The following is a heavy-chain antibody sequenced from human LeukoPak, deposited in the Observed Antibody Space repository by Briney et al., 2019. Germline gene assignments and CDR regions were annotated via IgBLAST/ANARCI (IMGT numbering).Heavy chain of an antibody. CDR2: INHSGST. J-gene: IGHJ5*02. CDR1: GGSFSGYY. D-gene: IGHD3-10*01. Sequence: SETLSLTCAVYGGSFSGYYWNWIRQPPGKGLEWIGEINHSGSTNYNPSLKSRVTISVDKSKNQFSLNLSSVIAADTAVYYCARKVVRGVICWFDAWGQGTLVTVSS. V-gene: IGHV4-34*01. CDR3: ARKVVRGVICWFDA.